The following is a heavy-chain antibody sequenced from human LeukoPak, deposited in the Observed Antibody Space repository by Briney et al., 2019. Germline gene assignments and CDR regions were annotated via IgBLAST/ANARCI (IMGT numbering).Heavy chain of an antibody. D-gene: IGHD1-26*01. V-gene: IGHV4-59*08. CDR1: GGSISSYY. CDR2: IYFSGST. J-gene: IGHJ3*02. CDR3: ARLYRATDAFDI. Sequence: PSETLSLTCPVSGGSISSYYWSWIRQPPGKGLEWIGYIYFSGSTNYNPSLKSRVTISVDTSKNQFSLKLSSVTAADTAVYYCARLYRATDAFDIWGQGTMVTVSS.